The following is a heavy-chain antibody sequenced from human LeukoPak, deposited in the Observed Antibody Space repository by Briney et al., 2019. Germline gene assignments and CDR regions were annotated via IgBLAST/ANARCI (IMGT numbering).Heavy chain of an antibody. CDR3: ARGRMALAGSYEY. V-gene: IGHV3-7*05. D-gene: IGHD6-19*01. CDR1: GITFGSYW. J-gene: IGHJ4*02. CDR2: IKPDGSEK. Sequence: PGGSLRLSCAASGITFGSYWMTWVRQAPGKGLECVANIKPDGSEKHYVDSVEGRFTISRDNAKNSLFLEMNSLRAEDTAVYYCARGRMALAGSYEYWGQGTLVTVSS.